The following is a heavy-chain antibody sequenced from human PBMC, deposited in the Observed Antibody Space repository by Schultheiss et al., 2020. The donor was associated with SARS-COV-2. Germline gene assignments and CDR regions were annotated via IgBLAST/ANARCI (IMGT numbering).Heavy chain of an antibody. J-gene: IGHJ4*02. D-gene: IGHD3-3*01. Sequence: SETLSLTCTVSGGSISGSSHYWGWIRQPPGKGLEWIGYMSYSGTTNYNPSLKSRVTISLDTSENQFSLMLSSVTTADTAVYFCVRPPFWSGPYDYWGQGSQVTVSS. CDR1: GGSISGSSHY. CDR2: MSYSGTT. CDR3: VRPPFWSGPYDY. V-gene: IGHV4-61*05.